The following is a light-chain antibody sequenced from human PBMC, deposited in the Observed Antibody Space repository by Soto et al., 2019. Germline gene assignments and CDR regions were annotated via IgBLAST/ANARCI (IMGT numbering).Light chain of an antibody. V-gene: IGKV3-20*01. Sequence: EIVLTQSPGTLSLSPGERATLSCRASQSVSSNYLAWYQQKPGQAPRLLIYGASSRATGIPDRFSGSGSGTDFTLTISRLESEDVAVYYCQEYGDSPLTFGQGTKVEIK. J-gene: IGKJ1*01. CDR1: QSVSSNY. CDR2: GAS. CDR3: QEYGDSPLT.